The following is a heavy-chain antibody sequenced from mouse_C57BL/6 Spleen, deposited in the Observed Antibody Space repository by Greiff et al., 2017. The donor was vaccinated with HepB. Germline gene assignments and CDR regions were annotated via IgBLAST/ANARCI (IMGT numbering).Heavy chain of an antibody. J-gene: IGHJ1*03. CDR2: IYPGDGDT. D-gene: IGHD3-3*01. Sequence: VKVVESGAELVKPGASVKISCKASGYAFSSYWMNWVKQRPGKGLEWIGQIYPGDGDTNYNGKFKGKATLTADKSSSTAYMQLSSLTSEDSAVYFCARLGQGYFDVWGTGTTVTVSS. CDR3: ARLGQGYFDV. CDR1: GYAFSSYW. V-gene: IGHV1-80*01.